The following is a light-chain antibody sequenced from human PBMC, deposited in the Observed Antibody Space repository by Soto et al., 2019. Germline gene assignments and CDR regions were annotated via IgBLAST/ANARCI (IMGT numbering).Light chain of an antibody. V-gene: IGKV3-20*01. CDR2: GAS. CDR1: QSVSSSY. J-gene: IGKJ4*01. Sequence: EIVLTQSPGTLSLSPGERATLSCRASQSVSSSYLAWYQQKPGQAPRHLLYGASSRATGIPDRFSGSGPGTDFTLTICRLEPEDFAVYYCQQYGSSPPVTFGGGTKVEIK. CDR3: QQYGSSPPVT.